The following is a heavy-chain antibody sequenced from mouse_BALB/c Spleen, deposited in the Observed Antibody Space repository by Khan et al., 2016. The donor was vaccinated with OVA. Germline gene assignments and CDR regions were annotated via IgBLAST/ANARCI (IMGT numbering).Heavy chain of an antibody. CDR3: TRAGYGTFAY. Sequence: VQLQQSGAELVKPGASVRLSCKASGYTFTSYYLYWVKQRPGQGLEWIGDINPSNGGTNFNDKFKSKATLTVDKSSSPAYMQLRSLTSEDSAVYDCTRAGYGTFAYWGQGTLVTVSA. CDR1: GYTFTSYY. V-gene: IGHV1S81*02. CDR2: INPSNGGT. D-gene: IGHD2-1*01. J-gene: IGHJ3*01.